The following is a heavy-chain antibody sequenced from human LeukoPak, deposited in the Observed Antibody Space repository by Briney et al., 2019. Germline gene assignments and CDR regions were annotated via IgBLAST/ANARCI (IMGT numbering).Heavy chain of an antibody. D-gene: IGHD3-9*01. J-gene: IGHJ4*02. V-gene: IGHV3-23*01. CDR1: GFTFSSYA. Sequence: VSSLRLSCAASGFTFSSYAMSWVRQAPGKGLEWVSAISGSGGSTYYADSVKGRFTISRDNSKNTLYLQMNSLRAEDTAVFFFFKQKTAYEISLNDYWGQGTLVTVSS. CDR2: ISGSGGST. CDR3: FKQKTAYEISLNDY.